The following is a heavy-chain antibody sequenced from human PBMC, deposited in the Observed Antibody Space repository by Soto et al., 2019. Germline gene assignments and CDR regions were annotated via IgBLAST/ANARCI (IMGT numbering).Heavy chain of an antibody. Sequence: GGSLRLSCAASGFTFSSYSMNWVRQAPGKGLEWVSYISSSSSTIYYADSVKGRFTISRDNANNSLYLQMNSLRAEDTAVYYCARSQIWFGHSYTVGYFDYWGQGTLVTVSS. V-gene: IGHV3-48*01. CDR2: ISSSSSTI. CDR3: ARSQIWFGHSYTVGYFDY. J-gene: IGHJ4*02. CDR1: GFTFSSYS. D-gene: IGHD3-10*01.